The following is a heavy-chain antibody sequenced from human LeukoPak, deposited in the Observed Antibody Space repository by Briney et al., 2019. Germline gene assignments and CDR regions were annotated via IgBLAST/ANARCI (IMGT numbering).Heavy chain of an antibody. CDR3: ARGTEDYYGSGLDY. CDR2: ISSHGGST. D-gene: IGHD3-10*01. J-gene: IGHJ4*02. V-gene: IGHV3-64*01. Sequence: GGSLTLSCAASGFTFSSYAMHWVRQAPGMGLEYVSAISSHGGSTYYANSVKGRFTISRDNSRNTLYLQMGSLRAEDMAVYYCARGTEDYYGSGLDYWGQGTLLTVSS. CDR1: GFTFSSYA.